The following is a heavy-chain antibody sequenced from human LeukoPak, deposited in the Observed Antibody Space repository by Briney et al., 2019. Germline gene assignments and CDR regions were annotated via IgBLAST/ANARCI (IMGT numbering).Heavy chain of an antibody. CDR3: ARYVYGGNTGGIDY. V-gene: IGHV6-1*01. CDR2: TYYRSKWFN. CDR1: GDSVSTNSAA. D-gene: IGHD4-23*01. Sequence: SQTLSLTCAISGDSVSTNSAAWSWIRQSPSKGLEWMGKTYYRSKWFNNYAVSVQSRITITPATSKNQFTLQLNSVTPEDTAVYFCARYVYGGNTGGIDYWGQGTLVTVSS. J-gene: IGHJ4*02.